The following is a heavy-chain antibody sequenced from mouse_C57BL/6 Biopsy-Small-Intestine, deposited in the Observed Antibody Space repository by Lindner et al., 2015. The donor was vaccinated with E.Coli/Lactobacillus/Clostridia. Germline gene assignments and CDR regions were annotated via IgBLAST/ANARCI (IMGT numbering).Heavy chain of an antibody. CDR3: ARRGLHGYYFTMDF. D-gene: IGHD1-2*01. Sequence: VQLQESGPELVKPGASVKISCKASGYSFTGYYIHWVRQRPGQGLEWIGWIYPGSDKSKYNEKFKDKAMLTADTSSSTAYMQLSSLTSEDSAVYYCARRGLHGYYFTMDFWGQGASVTVSS. J-gene: IGHJ4*01. V-gene: IGHV1-66*01. CDR1: GYSFTGYY. CDR2: IYPGSDKS.